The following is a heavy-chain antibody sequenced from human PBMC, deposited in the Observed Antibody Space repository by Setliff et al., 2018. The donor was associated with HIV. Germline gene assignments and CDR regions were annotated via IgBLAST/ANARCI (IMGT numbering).Heavy chain of an antibody. V-gene: IGHV4-39*01. CDR3: ARPSLGIGGGSIFDL. CDR1: GGSSISNTDY. CDR2: IHFSGTT. Sequence: LSLTCTVSGGSSISNTDYWGWIRQSPGKGLEWIGNIHFSGTTYYNPSLKSRVTMFVATSKQQFFLSLASVTAAETALYYCARPSLGIGGGSIFDLWGQGLLVTVSS. J-gene: IGHJ4*02. D-gene: IGHD3-3*01.